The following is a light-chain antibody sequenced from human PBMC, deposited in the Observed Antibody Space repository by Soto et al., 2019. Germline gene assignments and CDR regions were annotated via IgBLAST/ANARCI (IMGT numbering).Light chain of an antibody. J-gene: IGKJ1*01. Sequence: DIQLTQSPSFLSASVGDRVTITCRASQGISNYLAWYQQKPGKAPKLLIYDASSLESGVPSRFSGSGSGTEFSLTISNLQPDDCATYYCQQYENYWTFGQGTKVDIK. V-gene: IGKV1-9*01. CDR1: QGISNY. CDR2: DAS. CDR3: QQYENYWT.